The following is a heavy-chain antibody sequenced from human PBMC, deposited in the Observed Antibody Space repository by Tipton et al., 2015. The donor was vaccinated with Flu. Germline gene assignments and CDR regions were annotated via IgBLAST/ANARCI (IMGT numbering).Heavy chain of an antibody. CDR1: GGSINSPTDY. D-gene: IGHD4-11*01. V-gene: IGHV4-39*07. J-gene: IGHJ5*02. Sequence: LRLSCTVSGGSINSPTDYWVWIRQPPGKRLEWIGSAYYRGSPTKNPSLKSRLTISIDTSKNQFSLNMRSVTAADMAVYYCARRDYSNYVSDPKSWFDPWGQGTLVTVSS. CDR2: AYYRGSP. CDR3: ARRDYSNYVSDPKSWFDP.